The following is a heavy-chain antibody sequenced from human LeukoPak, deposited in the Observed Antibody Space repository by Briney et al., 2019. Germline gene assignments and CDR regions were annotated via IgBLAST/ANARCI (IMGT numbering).Heavy chain of an antibody. Sequence: ASVKVSCRASGYIFTSYFIHWVRQAPGQGLEWMGIINPSGGSTSYAQQFQGRVSMSRDTPTSTVYMELSSLRSEDTAVYYCARAARSEWYGFFGYWGQGTLVTVSS. CDR3: ARAARSEWYGFFGY. V-gene: IGHV1-46*01. J-gene: IGHJ4*02. CDR2: INPSGGST. CDR1: GYIFTSYF. D-gene: IGHD6-19*01.